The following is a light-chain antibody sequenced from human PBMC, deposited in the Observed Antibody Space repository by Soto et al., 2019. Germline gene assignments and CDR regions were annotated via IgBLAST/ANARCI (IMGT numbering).Light chain of an antibody. CDR1: QSISSF. CDR2: DAS. V-gene: IGKV3-11*01. Sequence: EIVLTQSPATLSLSPGERATLSCRASQSISSFLAWYQQKPGQAPRLLIYDASNRATGIPARFSGSGSGTDFTLTISSLEPEDFAVYYCQQRYNWPPITLGHGTRLEIK. J-gene: IGKJ5*01. CDR3: QQRYNWPPIT.